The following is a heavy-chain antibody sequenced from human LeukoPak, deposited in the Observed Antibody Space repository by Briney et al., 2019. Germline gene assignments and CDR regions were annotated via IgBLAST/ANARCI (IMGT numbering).Heavy chain of an antibody. CDR2: IWYSGSNK. J-gene: IGHJ4*02. CDR3: ARTAPPDRDGYKYYFDY. Sequence: GGSLRLSCAASGFTFSSYGMHWVRQAPGKGLEWVAVIWYSGSNKYYADSVKGRFTISRDNSKNTLYLQMNSLRAEDTAVYYCARTAPPDRDGYKYYFDYWGQGTLVTVSS. CDR1: GFTFSSYG. V-gene: IGHV3-33*01. D-gene: IGHD5-24*01.